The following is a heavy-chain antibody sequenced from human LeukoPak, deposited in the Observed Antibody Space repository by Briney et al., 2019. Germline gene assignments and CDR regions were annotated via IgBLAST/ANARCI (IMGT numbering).Heavy chain of an antibody. J-gene: IGHJ4*02. V-gene: IGHV1-2*02. D-gene: IGHD5-24*01. CDR1: GYTFIAYY. CDR2: LNPGPGGT. CDR3: AAQRDPRPFDH. Sequence: APVKVSCKTSGYTFIAYYLHWVRQAPGQGLEWMGWLNPGPGGTLYAQKFQGRVTMTRDMSMTTAYMELTELRSDDTAVYYCAAQRDPRPFDHWGQGTLITVSS.